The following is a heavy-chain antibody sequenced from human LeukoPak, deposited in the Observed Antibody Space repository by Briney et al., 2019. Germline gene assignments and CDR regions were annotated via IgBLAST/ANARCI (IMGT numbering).Heavy chain of an antibody. J-gene: IGHJ5*02. CDR3: ARLADITMVRGVGWFDP. CDR2: IYYSGST. V-gene: IGHV4-39*01. D-gene: IGHD3-10*01. CDR1: GGSISSSSYY. Sequence: PSETLSLTCTVSGGSISSSSYYWGWIRPPPGKGLEWSGSIYYSGSTYYNPSLKSRVTISVDTSKNQFSLKLSSVTAADTAVYYCARLADITMVRGVGWFDPWGQGTLVTVSS.